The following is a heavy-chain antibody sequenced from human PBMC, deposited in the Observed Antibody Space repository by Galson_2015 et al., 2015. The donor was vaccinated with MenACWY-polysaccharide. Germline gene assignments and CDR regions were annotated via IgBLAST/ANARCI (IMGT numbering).Heavy chain of an antibody. Sequence: SLRLSCAASGFSFRDYYMSWIRQAPGKGLEWVSYISGTSSTIHYSESVEGKFTISRDNAKNSLFLEMNSLRVEDTAVYFCARFYYCWSGYYVDYWGQGTVVTVSS. V-gene: IGHV3-11*01. CDR3: ARFYYCWSGYYVDY. J-gene: IGHJ4*02. CDR1: GFSFRDYY. CDR2: ISGTSSTI. D-gene: IGHD3-3*01.